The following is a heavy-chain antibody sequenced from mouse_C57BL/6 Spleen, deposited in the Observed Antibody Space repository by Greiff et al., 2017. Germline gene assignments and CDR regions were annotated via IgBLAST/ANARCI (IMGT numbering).Heavy chain of an antibody. CDR3: TRDRDLYAMDY. CDR1: GFTFSSYA. CDR2: ISSGGDYI. J-gene: IGHJ4*01. Sequence: EVQVEESGEGLVKPGGSLKLSCAASGFTFSSYAMSWVRQTPEKRLEWVAYISSGGDYIYYADTVKGRFTISRDNARNTLYLQMSSLKSEDTAMYYCTRDRDLYAMDYWGQGTSVTVSS. V-gene: IGHV5-9-1*02.